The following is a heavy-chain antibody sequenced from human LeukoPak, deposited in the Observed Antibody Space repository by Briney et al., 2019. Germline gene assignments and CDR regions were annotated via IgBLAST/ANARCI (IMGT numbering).Heavy chain of an antibody. CDR3: ARGRPHGNDY. CDR2: ISGSGGST. Sequence: GGSLRLSCADSGITFSRYAMHWVRQAPGKGLEWVSAISGSGGSTYYADSVKGRFTISRDNSKNTLYLQMNSLRVEDTAVYYCARGRPHGNDYWGQGTLVTVSS. D-gene: IGHD4-23*01. CDR1: GITFSRYA. J-gene: IGHJ4*02. V-gene: IGHV3-23*01.